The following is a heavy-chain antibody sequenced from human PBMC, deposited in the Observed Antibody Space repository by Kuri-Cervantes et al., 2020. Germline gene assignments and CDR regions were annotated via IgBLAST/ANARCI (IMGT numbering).Heavy chain of an antibody. D-gene: IGHD4-17*01. Sequence: GESLKISCAASGFTFSSYWMSWVRQAPGKGLEWVAVIWYDGSNKYYADSVKGRFTISRDNSKNTLYLQMNSLRAEDTAVYYCAREGDYGDYVYYYGMDVWGQGTTVTVSS. J-gene: IGHJ6*02. CDR3: AREGDYGDYVYYYGMDV. CDR1: GFTFSSYW. CDR2: IWYDGSNK. V-gene: IGHV3-33*08.